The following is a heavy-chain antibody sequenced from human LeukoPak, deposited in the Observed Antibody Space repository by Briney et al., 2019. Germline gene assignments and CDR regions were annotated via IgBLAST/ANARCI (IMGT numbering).Heavy chain of an antibody. V-gene: IGHV1-69*04. D-gene: IGHD6-13*01. CDR1: GGTFSSYA. Sequence: SVKVSCKASGGTFSSYAISWVRQAPGQGLEWMGRIIPILGIANYAQKFQGRVTITADKSTSTAYMELSSLRSEDTAVYYCARGPAGSSWPQKEWTYYYYGMDVWGQGTTVTVSS. CDR2: IIPILGIA. J-gene: IGHJ6*02. CDR3: ARGPAGSSWPQKEWTYYYYGMDV.